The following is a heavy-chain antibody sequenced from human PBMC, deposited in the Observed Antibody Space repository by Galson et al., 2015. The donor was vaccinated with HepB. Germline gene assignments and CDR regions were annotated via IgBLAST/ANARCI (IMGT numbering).Heavy chain of an antibody. CDR2: ISSSSSTI. V-gene: IGHV3-48*02. J-gene: IGHJ4*02. CDR1: GFTFSSYS. CDR3: AQRDYGGNSN. D-gene: IGHD4-23*01. Sequence: SLRLSCAASGFTFSSYSMSWVRQAPGKGLECVSYISSSSSTIYYADSVKGRFTTSRDNAKNSLFLQMNSLRDEDTAVYYCAQRDYGGNSNWGQGTLVTVSS.